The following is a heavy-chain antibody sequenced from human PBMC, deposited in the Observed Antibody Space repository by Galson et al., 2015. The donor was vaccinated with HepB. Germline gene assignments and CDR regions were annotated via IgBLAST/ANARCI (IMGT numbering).Heavy chain of an antibody. CDR2: IYTGGST. D-gene: IGHD3-22*01. V-gene: IGHV3-66*02. CDR3: ARITMIVVPSGAFDI. Sequence: SLRLSCAASGFTVNSNYMSWVRQAPGKGLEWVSVIYTGGSTYYADSVKGRFTISRDNSKNTLYLQMNSLRAEDTAVYYCARITMIVVPSGAFDIWGQGTMVAVSS. J-gene: IGHJ3*02. CDR1: GFTVNSNY.